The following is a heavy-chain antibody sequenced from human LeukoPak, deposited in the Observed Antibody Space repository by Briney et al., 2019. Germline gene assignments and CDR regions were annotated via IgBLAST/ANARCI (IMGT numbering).Heavy chain of an antibody. D-gene: IGHD2-2*01. J-gene: IGHJ4*02. V-gene: IGHV3-64D*06. Sequence: PGGSLRLSCSASGFTFSSYAMHWVRQAPGKGPEYVSAISSNGGSTYYADSVKGRFTISRDNSKNTLYLQMSSLRAEDTAVYYCAVVPAANKYFDYWGQGTLVTVSS. CDR2: ISSNGGST. CDR3: AVVPAANKYFDY. CDR1: GFTFSSYA.